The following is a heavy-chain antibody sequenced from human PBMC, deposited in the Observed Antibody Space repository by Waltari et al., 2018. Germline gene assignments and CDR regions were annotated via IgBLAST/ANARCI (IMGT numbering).Heavy chain of an antibody. D-gene: IGHD3-22*01. J-gene: IGHJ3*02. Sequence: QVQLVQSGAEVKKPGSSVKVSCKASGGILRSYAIRWVRQATGQGLEWMGGLSPFFGTANYAQKFQGRVTITTDESTSTAYMELSSLRSEDTAVYYCARDQSGSSGYTVDAFDIWGQGTMVTVSS. CDR3: ARDQSGSSGYTVDAFDI. CDR1: GGILRSYA. V-gene: IGHV1-69*05. CDR2: LSPFFGTA.